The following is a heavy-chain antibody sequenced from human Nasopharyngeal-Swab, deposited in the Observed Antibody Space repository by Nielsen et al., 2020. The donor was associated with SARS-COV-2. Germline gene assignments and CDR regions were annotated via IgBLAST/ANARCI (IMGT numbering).Heavy chain of an antibody. CDR2: IIPIFGTA. CDR1: CRTFSSYA. J-gene: IGHJ4*02. CDR3: ARVAGASGYDFSG. D-gene: IGHD5-12*01. Sequence: SVKVSCTAPCRTFSSYAISWVRPAPGQGLEWMGGIIPIFGTANYAQKFQGRVTITADESTSTAYMELSSLRSEDTAVYYCARVAGASGYDFSGWGQGTLVTVSS. V-gene: IGHV1-69*13.